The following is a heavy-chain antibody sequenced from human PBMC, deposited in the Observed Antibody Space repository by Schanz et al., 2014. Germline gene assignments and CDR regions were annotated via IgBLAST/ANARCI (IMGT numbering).Heavy chain of an antibody. D-gene: IGHD2-2*01. Sequence: QVQLVQPGAEVKKPGASVKVSCKASGYTFTSHGISWVRQAPGQGLEWMGWITAYNGDTNYALKLQGRVTMTADTSTGTAYMELRSLRSDDTAVYYCARDRRRYCSTASCLHDNWFDPWGQGTLVIVSS. CDR1: GYTFTSHG. CDR2: ITAYNGDT. V-gene: IGHV1-18*01. CDR3: ARDRRRYCSTASCLHDNWFDP. J-gene: IGHJ5*02.